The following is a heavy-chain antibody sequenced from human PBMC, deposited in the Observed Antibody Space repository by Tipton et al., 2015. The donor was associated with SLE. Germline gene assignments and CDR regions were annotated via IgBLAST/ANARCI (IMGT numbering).Heavy chain of an antibody. CDR2: IYTSGST. V-gene: IGHV4-61*09. CDR1: GGSISSGSYY. J-gene: IGHJ6*02. CDR3: ALDYYYNYYMDV. Sequence: TLSLTCTVSGGSISSGSYYWSWIRQPAGKGLEWIGYIYTSGSTNYNPSLKSRVTISVDTSKNQFSLKLSSVTAADTAVYYCALDYYYNYYMDVWGQGTTVTVSS.